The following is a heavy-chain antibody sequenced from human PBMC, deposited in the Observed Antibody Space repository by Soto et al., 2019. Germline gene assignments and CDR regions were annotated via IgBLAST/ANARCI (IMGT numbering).Heavy chain of an antibody. Sequence: GGSLRLSCAASGFTFSSYGMHWVRQAPGKGLEWVAVISYDGSNKYYADSVKGRFTISRDNSKNTLYLQMNSLRAEDTAVYYCAKDNGWLQASSGPALDYWGQGTLVTVSS. D-gene: IGHD5-12*01. V-gene: IGHV3-30*18. CDR3: AKDNGWLQASSGPALDY. CDR2: ISYDGSNK. CDR1: GFTFSSYG. J-gene: IGHJ4*02.